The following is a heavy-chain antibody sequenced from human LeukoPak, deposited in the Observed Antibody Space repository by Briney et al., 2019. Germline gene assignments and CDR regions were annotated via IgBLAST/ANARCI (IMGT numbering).Heavy chain of an antibody. J-gene: IGHJ4*02. D-gene: IGHD3-10*01. CDR3: AKRHLWFGESWYYFAY. CDR2: ISSSGSTI. V-gene: IGHV3-11*01. Sequence: GGSLRLSCAASGFTFSDYYMRWLRQAPGKGVEGGSYISSSGSTIYYVDSVKGRFTISRDKAKNSLYLRIHSLRADDTAVYYCAKRHLWFGESWYYFAYWGQGTLVTVSS. CDR1: GFTFSDYY.